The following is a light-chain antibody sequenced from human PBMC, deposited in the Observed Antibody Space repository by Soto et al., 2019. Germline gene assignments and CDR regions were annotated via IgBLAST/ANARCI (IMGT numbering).Light chain of an antibody. CDR2: GAS. CDR1: QSVSSSY. Sequence: ELALTQSPGTLSLSPGERATLSCRASQSVSSSYLAWYQQKPGQAPRLLIYGASSRATGIPDRFSGSGSGTDFTLTISRLEPEDFAVYYCHQHGSSPYTFGQGTKLEIK. J-gene: IGKJ2*01. CDR3: HQHGSSPYT. V-gene: IGKV3-20*01.